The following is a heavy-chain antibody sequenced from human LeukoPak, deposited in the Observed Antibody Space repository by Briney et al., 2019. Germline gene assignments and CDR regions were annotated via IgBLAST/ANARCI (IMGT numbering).Heavy chain of an antibody. CDR2: IYYSGST. Sequence: NASETLSLTCTVSGGSISSYYWSWIRQPPGKGLEWIGYIYYSGSTNYNPSLKSRVTISVDTSKNQFSLKLRSVTAADTAVYYCARVQESQIDYYFDYWGQGTLVTVSS. D-gene: IGHD3-9*01. CDR3: ARVQESQIDYYFDY. V-gene: IGHV4-59*01. J-gene: IGHJ4*02. CDR1: GGSISSYY.